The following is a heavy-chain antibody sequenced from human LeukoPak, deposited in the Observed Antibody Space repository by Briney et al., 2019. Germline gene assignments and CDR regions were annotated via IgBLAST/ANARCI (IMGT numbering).Heavy chain of an antibody. CDR1: GGSFSGYY. V-gene: IGHV4-34*01. Sequence: SETLSLTCAVNGGSFSGYYWSWIRQPPGKGLEWIGEINHSGSTNYNPSLKSRVTISVDTSKNQFSLKLSSVTAADTAVYYCARGLGSGWYADAFDIWGQGTMVTVSS. CDR2: INHSGST. D-gene: IGHD6-19*01. CDR3: ARGLGSGWYADAFDI. J-gene: IGHJ3*02.